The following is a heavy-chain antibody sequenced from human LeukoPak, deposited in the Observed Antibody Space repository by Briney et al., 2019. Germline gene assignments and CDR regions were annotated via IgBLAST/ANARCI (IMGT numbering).Heavy chain of an antibody. CDR1: GYTFTSYG. J-gene: IGHJ6*02. Sequence: GASVKVSCKASGYTFTSYGISWVRQAPGQGLEWMGWISAYNGNTNYAQKLQGRVTMTTDTSTSTAYMELRSLRSDDTAVYYCARVPDGLDYGDYVIRYYNYGMDVWGQGTTVTVSS. D-gene: IGHD4-17*01. V-gene: IGHV1-18*01. CDR3: ARVPDGLDYGDYVIRYYNYGMDV. CDR2: ISAYNGNT.